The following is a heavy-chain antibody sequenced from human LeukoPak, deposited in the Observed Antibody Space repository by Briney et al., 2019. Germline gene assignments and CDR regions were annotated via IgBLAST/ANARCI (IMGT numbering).Heavy chain of an antibody. CDR3: ARDLGTVTGYFDY. V-gene: IGHV3-21*01. D-gene: IGHD4-17*01. CDR2: ISSSSSYI. J-gene: IGHJ4*02. CDR1: GFTFSSYS. Sequence: GGSLRLSCAASGFTFSSYSMNWVRQAPGKGLEWVSSISSSSSYIYYADSVKGRFTISRDNAKNSLYLQMNSLRAEDTAVYYCARDLGTVTGYFDYWGQGTLATVSS.